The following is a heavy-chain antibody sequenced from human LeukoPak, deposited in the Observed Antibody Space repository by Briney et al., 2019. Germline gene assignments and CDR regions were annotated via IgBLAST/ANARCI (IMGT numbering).Heavy chain of an antibody. CDR3: ARQESIVGAFIDY. V-gene: IGHV5-51*01. J-gene: IGHJ4*02. CDR1: GYSFTSYW. CDR2: IYPGDSDT. D-gene: IGHD1-26*01. Sequence: GESLKISCKGSGYSFTSYWIGWVRQMPGKGLEWMGFIYPGDSDTRYSPSFQGQVTISADKSNSTAYLQWSSLKASDTAMYYCARQESIVGAFIDYWGQGTLVTVSS.